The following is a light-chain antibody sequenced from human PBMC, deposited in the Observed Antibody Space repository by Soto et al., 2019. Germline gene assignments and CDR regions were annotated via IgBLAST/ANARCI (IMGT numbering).Light chain of an antibody. Sequence: QSVLTQPPSVYAAPGQTVTISCSGSSYNIGSNYVSWYQHLPGTAPKLLTYDNDRRPSGIPDRFSASKAGASANLGITGIQTGDEADYFCAIWDGGLRAAAFGGGTKVTVL. J-gene: IGLJ2*01. CDR2: DND. CDR3: AIWDGGLRAAA. V-gene: IGLV1-51*01. CDR1: SYNIGSNY.